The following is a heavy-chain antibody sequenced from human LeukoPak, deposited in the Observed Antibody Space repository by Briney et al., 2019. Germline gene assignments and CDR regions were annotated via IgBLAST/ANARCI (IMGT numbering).Heavy chain of an antibody. Sequence: GESLQISCQGSGYSFTSYWIGWVRQMPGKGLEWMGIIYPGDSDTRYSPSFQGQVTISADKSISTAYLQWSSLKASDTAMYYCARLGNYYYYYYGMDVWGQGTTVTVSS. CDR2: IYPGDSDT. V-gene: IGHV5-51*01. CDR1: GYSFTSYW. D-gene: IGHD4-11*01. J-gene: IGHJ6*02. CDR3: ARLGNYYYYYYGMDV.